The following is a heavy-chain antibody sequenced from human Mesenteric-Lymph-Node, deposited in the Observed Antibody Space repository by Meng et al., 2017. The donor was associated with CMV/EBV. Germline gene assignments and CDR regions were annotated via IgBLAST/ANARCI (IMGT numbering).Heavy chain of an antibody. Sequence: SGVSINNDKWWSWVRQPPGKGLEWIAEMDHTGSANYNPSLKSRVTISLDKSKNHFSLRLTSVTAADTAIYYCARHNWDYVGNWFDPWGLGTLVTVSS. CDR3: ARHNWDYVGNWFDP. J-gene: IGHJ5*02. V-gene: IGHV4-4*02. D-gene: IGHD1-7*01. CDR2: MDHTGSA. CDR1: GVSINNDKW.